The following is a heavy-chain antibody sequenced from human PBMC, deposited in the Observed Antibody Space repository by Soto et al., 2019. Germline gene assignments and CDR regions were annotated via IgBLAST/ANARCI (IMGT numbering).Heavy chain of an antibody. D-gene: IGHD2-15*01. Sequence: SETLSLTCTVSGGSISSYYWSWIRQPPGKGLEWIGYIYYSGSTNYNPSLKSRVTISVDTSKNQFSLKLSSVTAADTAVYYCARLSGGYCSGGSCYYYYMDVWGKGTTVTVSS. V-gene: IGHV4-59*01. CDR2: IYYSGST. CDR3: ARLSGGYCSGGSCYYYYMDV. CDR1: GGSISSYY. J-gene: IGHJ6*03.